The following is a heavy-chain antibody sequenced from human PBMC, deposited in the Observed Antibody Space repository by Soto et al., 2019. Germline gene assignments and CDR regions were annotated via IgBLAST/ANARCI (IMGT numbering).Heavy chain of an antibody. CDR3: ARSPETARYYYGSGSYPFDY. J-gene: IGHJ4*02. CDR2: ISSSSSTI. D-gene: IGHD3-10*01. CDR1: GFTFSSYS. Sequence: LSLTCAASGFTFSSYSMNWVRQAPGKGLEWVSYISSSSSTIYYADSVKGRFTISRDNAKNSLYLQMNSLRAEDTAVYYCARSPETARYYYGSGSYPFDYWGQGTLVTVSS. V-gene: IGHV3-48*04.